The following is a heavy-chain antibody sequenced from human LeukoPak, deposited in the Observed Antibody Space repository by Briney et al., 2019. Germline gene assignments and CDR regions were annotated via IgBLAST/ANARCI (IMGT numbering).Heavy chain of an antibody. CDR2: INHSGST. V-gene: IGHV4-34*01. CDR3: ASSRRRDAFNI. CDR1: GGSFSGYY. Sequence: SETLSLTCDVYGGSFSGYYWSWIRQPPGKGLEWIGEINHSGSTNYNPSLKSRVTILVDTSKNQFSLKLSSVTAADTAVYYCASSRRRDAFNIWGQGTMVTVSS. J-gene: IGHJ3*02. D-gene: IGHD2-2*01.